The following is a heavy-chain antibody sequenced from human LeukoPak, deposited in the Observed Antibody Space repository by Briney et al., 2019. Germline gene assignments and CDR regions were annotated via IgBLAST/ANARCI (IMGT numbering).Heavy chain of an antibody. CDR1: GFTFSSYE. J-gene: IGHJ4*02. CDR2: INSDGSST. D-gene: IGHD1-1*01. CDR3: ACAVDNGGY. V-gene: IGHV3-74*01. Sequence: PGGSLRLSCAASGFTFSSYEMNWVRQAPGKGLVWVSRINSDGSSTSYADSVKGRFTSSRDNAKNTLYLQMNSLRAEDTAVYYCACAVDNGGYWGQGTLVTVSS.